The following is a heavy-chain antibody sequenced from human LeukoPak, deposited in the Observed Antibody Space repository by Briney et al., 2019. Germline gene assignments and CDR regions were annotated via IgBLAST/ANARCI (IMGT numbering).Heavy chain of an antibody. J-gene: IGHJ3*02. V-gene: IGHV3-9*03. D-gene: IGHD1-1*01. CDR1: GFTFDDYA. CDR2: ISWNSGSI. Sequence: GGSLRLSCAVSGFTFDDYAMHWVRHAPGKGLEWVSGISWNSGSIGYADSVKGRFTISRDNAKNSLYLQMNSLRAEDMALYYCAKDINDALAPALDIWGQRTMVTVSS. CDR3: AKDINDALAPALDI.